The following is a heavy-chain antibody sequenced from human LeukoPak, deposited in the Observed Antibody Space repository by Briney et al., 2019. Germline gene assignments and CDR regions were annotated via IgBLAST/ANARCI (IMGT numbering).Heavy chain of an antibody. CDR3: AKDGGCSSTTCYSPYYFDY. J-gene: IGHJ4*02. D-gene: IGHD2-2*01. V-gene: IGHV3-30*18. CDR2: VSYDGSNK. Sequence: GGSLRLSCAASGFTFSSYGMHWVRQAPGKGLEWVAVVSYDGSNKYYADSVKGRFTISRVNSKNTLYLQMNSLRAEDTAVYYCAKDGGCSSTTCYSPYYFDYWGRGTLVTVSS. CDR1: GFTFSSYG.